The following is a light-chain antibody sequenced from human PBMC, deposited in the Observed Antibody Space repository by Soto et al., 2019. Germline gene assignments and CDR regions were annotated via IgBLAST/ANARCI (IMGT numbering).Light chain of an antibody. Sequence: NNSDVGGYNYVSWYQQHPGKAPKLMIYDVSNRPSGVSNRFSGSKSGNTASLTISGLRAEDEADYYCSSYTSSSTLLFGTGTKVTVL. CDR2: DVS. CDR1: NSDVGGYNY. CDR3: SSYTSSSTLL. J-gene: IGLJ1*01. V-gene: IGLV2-14*04.